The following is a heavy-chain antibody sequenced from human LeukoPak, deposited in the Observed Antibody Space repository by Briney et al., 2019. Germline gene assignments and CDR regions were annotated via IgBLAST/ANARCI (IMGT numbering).Heavy chain of an antibody. D-gene: IGHD3-10*01. CDR3: ARGWFGELLGDY. J-gene: IGHJ4*02. CDR1: GFTVSSNY. V-gene: IGHV3-53*04. Sequence: GGSLRLSCAVSGFTVSSNYMNWVRQAPGKGLEWVSVIYTGGNTYYADSVKGRFTISRHNSKNTLYLQKNSLRAEDTAVYYCARGWFGELLGDYWGQGTLVTVSS. CDR2: IYTGGNT.